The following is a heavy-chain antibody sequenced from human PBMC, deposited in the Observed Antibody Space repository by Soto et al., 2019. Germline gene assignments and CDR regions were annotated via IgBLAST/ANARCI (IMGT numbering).Heavy chain of an antibody. CDR2: IRSKANSYAT. D-gene: IGHD4-17*01. CDR3: TRPLGTTAENDY. J-gene: IGHJ4*02. CDR1: GFTFSGSA. V-gene: IGHV3-73*01. Sequence: GGSLRLSCAASGFTFSGSAMHWVRQASGKGLEWVGRIRSKANSYATAYAASVKGRFTISRDDSKNTAYLQMNSLKTEDTAVYYCTRPLGTTAENDYWGQGTLVTVSS.